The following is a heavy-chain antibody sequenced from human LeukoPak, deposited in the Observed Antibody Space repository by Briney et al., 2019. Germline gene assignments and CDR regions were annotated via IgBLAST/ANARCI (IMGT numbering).Heavy chain of an antibody. Sequence: GGSLRLSCAASGFTFSSYGMSWVRQAPGKGLEWVSAISGSGAGTYYADSAKGRFTISRDNSKNTLFLQMHSLTADDTAVYYCAKHEAMPAWGQGTLVTVST. CDR2: ISGSGAGT. CDR3: AKHEAMPA. V-gene: IGHV3-23*01. J-gene: IGHJ4*02. D-gene: IGHD2-2*01. CDR1: GFTFSSYG.